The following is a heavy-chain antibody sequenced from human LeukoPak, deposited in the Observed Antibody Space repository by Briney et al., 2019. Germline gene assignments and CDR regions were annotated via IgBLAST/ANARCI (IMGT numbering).Heavy chain of an antibody. CDR3: ARLSSHYGDYKVDP. V-gene: IGHV3-30*02. Sequence: PGGSLRLSCAASGFTFSSYDMHWVRQAPGKGLEWVSFIRYDGSNKYYADSVKGRCTISRDNSKNTLYLQMNSLSAEDTAVYYCARLSSHYGDYKVDPWGQGTLVTVSS. CDR2: IRYDGSNK. D-gene: IGHD4-17*01. J-gene: IGHJ5*02. CDR1: GFTFSSYD.